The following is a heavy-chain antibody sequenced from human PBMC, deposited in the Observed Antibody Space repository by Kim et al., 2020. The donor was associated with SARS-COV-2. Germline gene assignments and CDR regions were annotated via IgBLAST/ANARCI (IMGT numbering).Heavy chain of an antibody. D-gene: IGHD3-16*01. CDR2: IIAYISTT. V-gene: IGHV1-18*01. CDR1: GYTFTSYG. J-gene: IGHJ5*02. CDR3: ARDITLVTPGEEGWFDP. Sequence: ASVKVSCKTSGYTFTSYGISWVRQAPGQGLEWMGWIIAYISTTNYAQKLQGRVTMTTDTSTSTAYLELRSLRSDDTAVFYCARDITLVTPGEEGWFDPWGQGTLVTVSS.